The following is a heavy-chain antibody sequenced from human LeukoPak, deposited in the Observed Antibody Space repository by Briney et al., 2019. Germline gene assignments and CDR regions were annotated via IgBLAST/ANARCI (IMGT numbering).Heavy chain of an antibody. CDR1: GGSFSGYY. CDR2: INHSGST. Sequence: PSETLSLTCAVYGGSFSGYYWSWIRQPPGKGLEWIGEINHSGSTNYNPSLMSRVTISVDTSKNQFSLKLSSVTAADTAVYYCASGRYDLGGDYWGQGTLVTVSS. J-gene: IGHJ4*02. D-gene: IGHD3-3*01. CDR3: ASGRYDLGGDY. V-gene: IGHV4-34*01.